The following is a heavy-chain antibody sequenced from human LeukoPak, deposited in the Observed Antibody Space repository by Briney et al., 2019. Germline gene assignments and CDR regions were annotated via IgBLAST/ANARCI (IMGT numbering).Heavy chain of an antibody. D-gene: IGHD3-10*01. Sequence: GRSLRLSCAASGFTFDDYAMHWVRQAPGKGLEWVSGISWNSGSIDYADSVNGRFTISRDNAKNTLHLQMNSLRAEDTAVYYCARGARGSGTASDYWGQGTLVTVSS. CDR1: GFTFDDYA. CDR2: ISWNSGSI. J-gene: IGHJ4*02. CDR3: ARGARGSGTASDY. V-gene: IGHV3-9*01.